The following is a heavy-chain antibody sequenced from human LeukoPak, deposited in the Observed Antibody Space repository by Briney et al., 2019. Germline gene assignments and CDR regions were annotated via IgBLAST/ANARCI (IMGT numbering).Heavy chain of an antibody. CDR2: IKEDGSEK. J-gene: IGHJ4*02. D-gene: IGHD5-18*01. V-gene: IGHV3-7*01. Sequence: GGSLRLSCAASGFTFSTFSMSWVRQTPVKGLELVPNIKEDGSEKYYVDYVKGRFIISRDNVKNSLYVQMNSLRAEDTAVYYCERLPLTARRHFDFWGQGTQVTVSS. CDR3: ERLPLTARRHFDF. CDR1: GFTFSTFS.